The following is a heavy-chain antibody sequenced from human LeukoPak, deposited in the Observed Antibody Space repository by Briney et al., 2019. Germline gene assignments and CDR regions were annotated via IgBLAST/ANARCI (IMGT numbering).Heavy chain of an antibody. D-gene: IGHD3-22*01. J-gene: IGHJ4*02. V-gene: IGHV1-2*02. CDR3: AREYYDSSGSLYYFDY. CDR1: GYTFTGYY. Sequence: ASVKVSCKASGYTFTGYYMHWVRQAPGQGLEWMGWINPNSGGTNYAQKFQARVTMTRDTSISTAYMELSRLRSDDTAVYYCAREYYDSSGSLYYFDYWGQGTLVTVSS. CDR2: INPNSGGT.